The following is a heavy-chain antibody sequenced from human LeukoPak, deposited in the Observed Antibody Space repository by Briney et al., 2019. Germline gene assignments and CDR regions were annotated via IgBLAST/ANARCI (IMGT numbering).Heavy chain of an antibody. D-gene: IGHD4-17*01. J-gene: IGHJ4*02. CDR1: GGSFSGYY. CDR2: INHSGRT. Sequence: SETLSLTCAVYGGSFSGYYWNWIRQPPGKGLEWIGEINHSGRTNYNPSLKSRVTISVDTSKKQFSLKLSSVTAADTAVYYCARHDSGDYGALDYWGQGSLVTVSS. V-gene: IGHV4-34*01. CDR3: ARHDSGDYGALDY.